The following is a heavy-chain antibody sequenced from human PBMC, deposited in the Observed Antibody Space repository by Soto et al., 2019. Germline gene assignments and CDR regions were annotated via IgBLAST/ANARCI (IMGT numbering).Heavy chain of an antibody. V-gene: IGHV3-74*01. CDR1: GVTFSRYW. Sequence: GGSLRLSCAASGVTFSRYWMHWVRQAPGKRLVWVSRINSDGSTTNYADSVEGRFTISRDNVKNTLFLQMNSLSAEDTAVYYCARDNWGSMPDYWGQGTLVTVSS. CDR3: ARDNWGSMPDY. CDR2: INSDGSTT. D-gene: IGHD7-27*01. J-gene: IGHJ4*02.